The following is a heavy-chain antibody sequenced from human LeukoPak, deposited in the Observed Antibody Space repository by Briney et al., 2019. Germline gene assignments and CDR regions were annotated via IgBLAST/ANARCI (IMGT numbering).Heavy chain of an antibody. CDR2: ISSSGSTI. J-gene: IGHJ2*01. CDR3: AKVWAHDGAGNPYWHFDL. CDR1: GFTFSDYY. D-gene: IGHD3-10*01. Sequence: GGSLRLSCAASGFTFSDYYMSWIRQAPGKGLEWVSYISSSGSTIYYADSVKGRFTISGDNSKNTLYLQMNRLSAEDTAVYYCAKVWAHDGAGNPYWHFDLWGRGTLVTVSS. V-gene: IGHV3-11*01.